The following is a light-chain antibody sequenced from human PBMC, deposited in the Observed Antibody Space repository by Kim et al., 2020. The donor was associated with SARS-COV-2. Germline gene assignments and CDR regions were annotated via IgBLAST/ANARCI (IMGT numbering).Light chain of an antibody. J-gene: IGKJ1*01. CDR3: LRYADFSGWT. CDR1: QNITDW. CDR2: KAS. V-gene: IGKV1-5*03. Sequence: DIQMTQSPSTLSASVGDRITITCRASQNITDWVAWYQQKPGKAPQLVVYKASSSESGVPLRFRGSGSGTQFTLTINNFQSEDSATYYCLRYADFSGWTFGQGTEVDIK.